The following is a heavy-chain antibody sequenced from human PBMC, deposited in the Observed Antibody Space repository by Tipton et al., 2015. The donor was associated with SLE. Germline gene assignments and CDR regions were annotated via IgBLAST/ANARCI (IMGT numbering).Heavy chain of an antibody. CDR1: GYTFTAVF. CDR2: INPDSGAT. V-gene: IGHV1-2*06. D-gene: IGHD3-10*01. CDR3: ARVYYGSGSYYNPNWFDP. Sequence: QVQLVQSGAEVKKPGASVKVSCKASGYTFTAVFVDWVRQAPGQGLEWMGRINPDSGATNCAQKFQGRVTMTRDTSINTAYMELSRLKSDDTAVYYCARVYYGSGSYYNPNWFDPWGQGTLVTVSS. J-gene: IGHJ5*02.